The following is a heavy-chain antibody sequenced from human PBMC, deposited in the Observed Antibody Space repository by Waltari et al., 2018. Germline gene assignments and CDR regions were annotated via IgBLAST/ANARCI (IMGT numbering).Heavy chain of an antibody. CDR1: GFTFSSYA. CDR3: AKDQITMIVVVTYYFDY. V-gene: IGHV3-23*01. Sequence: EVQLLESGGGLVQPGGSLRLSCAASGFTFSSYAMSWVRQAPGKGLEWVSAISGSGGSTYYADSVKGRFTISRDNSKNTLYLQMNSLRAEDTAVYYCAKDQITMIVVVTYYFDYWGQGTLVTVSS. D-gene: IGHD3-22*01. CDR2: ISGSGGST. J-gene: IGHJ4*02.